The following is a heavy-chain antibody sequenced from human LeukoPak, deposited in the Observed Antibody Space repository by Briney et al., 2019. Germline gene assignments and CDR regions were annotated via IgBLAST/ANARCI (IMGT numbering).Heavy chain of an antibody. V-gene: IGHV4-30-2*01. D-gene: IGHD5-12*01. J-gene: IGHJ4*02. CDR2: IYHSGST. Sequence: SETLSLTCTVSGGSISSGGYYWSWIRQPPGKGLEWIGYIYHSGSTYYNPSLNSRVTTVADRSNDQFSLKLSSVTAADTAVYYCARRATPGGYFDNWGQGIMVTISS. CDR1: GGSISSGGYY. CDR3: ARRATPGGYFDN.